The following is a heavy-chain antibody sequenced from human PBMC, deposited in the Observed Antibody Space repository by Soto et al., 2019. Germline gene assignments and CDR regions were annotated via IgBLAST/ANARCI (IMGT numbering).Heavy chain of an antibody. V-gene: IGHV4-31*03. D-gene: IGHD1-26*01. CDR1: GGSISSGGYY. CDR2: IYYSGST. CDR3: ARESVGASSAFDI. Sequence: QVQLQESGPGLVKPSQTLSLTCTVSGGSISSGGYYWSWIRQHPGKGLEWIGYIYYSGSTYYNPSLKSGVXXSXDXXKNQFSLKLSAVTAADTAVYYCARESVGASSAFDIWGQGTMVTVSS. J-gene: IGHJ3*02.